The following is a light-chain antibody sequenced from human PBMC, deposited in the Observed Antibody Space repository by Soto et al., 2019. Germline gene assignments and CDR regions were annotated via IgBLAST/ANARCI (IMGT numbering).Light chain of an antibody. J-gene: IGKJ4*01. CDR3: QQSYDSPPT. V-gene: IGKV1-39*01. CDR2: GAS. Sequence: DIQMTQSPSTLSASAGDRVTITCRASQTINNYLNWYQQKPGKAPKCLIYGASSLQSGVSSRFSGRGSGTDYTLTISSLQPEDFATYYCQQSYDSPPTFGGGTKVDSK. CDR1: QTINNY.